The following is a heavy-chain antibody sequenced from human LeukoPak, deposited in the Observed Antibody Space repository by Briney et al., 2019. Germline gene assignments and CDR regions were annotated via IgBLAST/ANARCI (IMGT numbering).Heavy chain of an antibody. J-gene: IGHJ5*02. CDR1: GGSISSSSYY. V-gene: IGHV4-39*07. Sequence: SETLSLTCTVSGGSISSSSYYWGWIRQPPGKGLEWIGSIYYSGNTYYNPSLKSRVTISVDTSKNQFSLKLSSVTAADTAVYYCARAGASSSRAWFDPWGQGTLVTVSS. D-gene: IGHD6-6*01. CDR2: IYYSGNT. CDR3: ARAGASSSRAWFDP.